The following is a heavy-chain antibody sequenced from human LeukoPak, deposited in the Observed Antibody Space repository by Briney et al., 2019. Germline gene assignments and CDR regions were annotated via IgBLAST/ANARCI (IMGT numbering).Heavy chain of an antibody. V-gene: IGHV3-33*01. CDR3: VRATSYDSSGYHTAFDY. Sequence: GGSLRLSCVASGFTFSNNGMHWVRQAPGKGLEWVAVIWYDGSNKYYADSVKGRFTISRDNSKNTLYLQMNSLRAEDTAVYYCVRATSYDSSGYHTAFDYWGQGTLVTVSS. J-gene: IGHJ4*02. CDR2: IWYDGSNK. CDR1: GFTFSNNG. D-gene: IGHD3-22*01.